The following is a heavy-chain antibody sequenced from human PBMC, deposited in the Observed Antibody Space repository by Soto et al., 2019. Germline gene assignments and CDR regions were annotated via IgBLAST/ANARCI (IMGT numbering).Heavy chain of an antibody. V-gene: IGHV4-30-4*01. CDR2: IFDSGST. Sequence: QVQLQESGPGLVKPSETLSLTCTVSGGSISGGVHSWSWIRQPPGKGLEWIGHIFDSGSTYYNPSLTSRLTISVDTSKNQFSLRLSSVTAAATAVYYCAREIMPLINDWYFDLWGRGTLVTVSS. CDR3: AREIMPLINDWYFDL. D-gene: IGHD3-16*01. J-gene: IGHJ2*01. CDR1: GGSISGGVHS.